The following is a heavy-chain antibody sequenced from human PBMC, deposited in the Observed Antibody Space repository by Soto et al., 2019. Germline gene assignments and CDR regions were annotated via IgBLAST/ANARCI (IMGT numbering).Heavy chain of an antibody. CDR2: ISYDGSNK. V-gene: IGHV3-30*18. CDR1: GFTFSSYG. CDR3: AKDPVRRDNPSVVDY. J-gene: IGHJ4*02. D-gene: IGHD1-20*01. Sequence: QVQLVESGGGVVQPGRSLRLSCAASGFTFSSYGMHWVRQAPGKGLEWVAVISYDGSNKYYADSVKGRFTISRDNSKNTRYLQMNSLRAEDTAVYYCAKDPVRRDNPSVVDYWGQGTMVTISS.